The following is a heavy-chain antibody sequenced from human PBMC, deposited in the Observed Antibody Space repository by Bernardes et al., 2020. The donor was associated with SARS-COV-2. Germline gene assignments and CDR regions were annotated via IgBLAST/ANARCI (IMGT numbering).Heavy chain of an antibody. D-gene: IGHD3-22*01. J-gene: IGHJ4*02. V-gene: IGHV3-23*01. CDR1: GFTFSSYA. CDR3: AKSVIVVVGYTIFDY. Sequence: GGSLRLSCAASGFTFSSYAMSWVRQAPGKGLEWVSAISGSGGSTYYADSVKGRFTISRDNSKNTLYLQMNSLRAEDTAVYYCAKSVIVVVGYTIFDYWGQGTLVTVSS. CDR2: ISGSGGST.